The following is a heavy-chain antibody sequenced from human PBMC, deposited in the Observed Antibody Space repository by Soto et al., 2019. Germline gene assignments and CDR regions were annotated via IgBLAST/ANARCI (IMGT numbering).Heavy chain of an antibody. D-gene: IGHD3-10*01. Sequence: ITLKESGPTLVKPTQTLTLTCTFSGFSLNTGGVGVGWVRQPRGKAMEWLALIYWDDDERYRPSLRSRLNIPKDTINNQAVLTMTNMDPEDTATYYCVRNWRYYGGDYYYGMDAWGQGTTVTVSS. V-gene: IGHV2-5*02. J-gene: IGHJ6*02. CDR2: IYWDDDE. CDR1: GFSLNTGGVG. CDR3: VRNWRYYGGDYYYGMDA.